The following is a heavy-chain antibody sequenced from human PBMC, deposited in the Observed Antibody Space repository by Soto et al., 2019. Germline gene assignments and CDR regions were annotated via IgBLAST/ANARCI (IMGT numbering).Heavy chain of an antibody. J-gene: IGHJ5*02. V-gene: IGHV4-39*01. D-gene: IGHD2-2*01. CDR1: GGSISSSSYY. CDR3: ARREDCSSTSCYAGWFDP. Sequence: QLQLQESGPGLVKPSETLSLTCTVSGGSISSSSYYWGWIRQPPGKGLEWIGSIYYSGSTYYNPSLKSRVTISVDTPKNQFPLKLSSVTAADTAVYYCARREDCSSTSCYAGWFDPWGQGTLVTVSS. CDR2: IYYSGST.